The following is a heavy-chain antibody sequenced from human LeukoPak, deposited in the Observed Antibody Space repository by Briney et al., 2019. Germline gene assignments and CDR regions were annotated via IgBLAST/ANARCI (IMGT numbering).Heavy chain of an antibody. Sequence: TSETLSLTCAVYGGCFSGYYWSWIRQPPGKGLEWIGEINHSGSTNYNPSLKSRVTISVDTSKNQFSLKLSSVTAADTAVYYCAGTGTSHYYFDYWGQGTLVTVSS. J-gene: IGHJ4*02. CDR3: AGTGTSHYYFDY. CDR2: INHSGST. CDR1: GGCFSGYY. D-gene: IGHD1-7*01. V-gene: IGHV4-34*01.